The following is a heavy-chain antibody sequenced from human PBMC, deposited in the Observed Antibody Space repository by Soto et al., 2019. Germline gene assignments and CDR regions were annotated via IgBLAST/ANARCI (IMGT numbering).Heavy chain of an antibody. J-gene: IGHJ2*01. Sequence: QVQLVQSGSEVKKPGASVKVSCKASGCTFTNYGMSWVRQAPGQGLEWMGWISAYNGNTNHAQNFQGRVTMTTETSTNTAYMELRSLRSDDTAVYYCARCYCSVGSCYSCWHFDLWGRGALVTVSS. CDR3: ARCYCSVGSCYSCWHFDL. V-gene: IGHV1-18*01. CDR2: ISAYNGNT. D-gene: IGHD2-15*01. CDR1: GCTFTNYG.